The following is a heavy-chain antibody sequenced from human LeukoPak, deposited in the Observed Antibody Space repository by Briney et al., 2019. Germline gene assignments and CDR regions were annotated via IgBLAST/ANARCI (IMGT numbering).Heavy chain of an antibody. CDR1: GGSISSHD. Sequence: SETLSLTCTVSGGSISSHDWTWIRQPAGKGLEWIGRIYISGSPNYNPSLKSRVTISVDTSKNQFSLKLSSVTAADTAVYYCARGTVSMYYMDVWGKGTTVTISS. V-gene: IGHV4-4*07. CDR2: IYISGSP. CDR3: ARGTVSMYYMDV. J-gene: IGHJ6*03. D-gene: IGHD5/OR15-5a*01.